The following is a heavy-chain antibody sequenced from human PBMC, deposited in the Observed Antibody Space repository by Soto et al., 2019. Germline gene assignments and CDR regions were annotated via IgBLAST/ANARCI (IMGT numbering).Heavy chain of an antibody. J-gene: IGHJ4*02. CDR3: ARDKDWAFDY. D-gene: IGHD3-9*01. V-gene: IGHV3-48*03. Sequence: SVKGRFTVSRDNTQNSLFLLMNSLRAEDTAIYYCARDKDWAFDYWGQGTPVTVPS.